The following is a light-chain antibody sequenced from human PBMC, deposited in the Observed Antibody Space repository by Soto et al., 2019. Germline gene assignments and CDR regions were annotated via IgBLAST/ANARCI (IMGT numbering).Light chain of an antibody. CDR2: GAS. V-gene: IGKV3-15*01. CDR3: QQRSNWPPT. J-gene: IGKJ5*01. Sequence: EIVMTQSPATLSVSPGERATLSCRASQSVSSNLAWYQQKPGQAPRLLIYGASTRATGIPARFSGSGSGTEFTLTISSLQSEDFAVYYCQQRSNWPPTFGQGTDWRL. CDR1: QSVSSN.